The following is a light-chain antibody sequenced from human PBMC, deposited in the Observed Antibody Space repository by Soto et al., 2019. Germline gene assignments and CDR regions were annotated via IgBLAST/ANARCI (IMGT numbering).Light chain of an antibody. V-gene: IGKV3-20*01. Sequence: EIVLTQSPGTLSLSPGERATLSCRASQSVSSSFLAWYQQKPGQAPRLLIYGASNMATGIPDGFSGSGSGTDFTLTISRLEPEDFAVYYCQQYVTSPWAFGQGTKVAIE. CDR3: QQYVTSPWA. J-gene: IGKJ1*01. CDR1: QSVSSSF. CDR2: GAS.